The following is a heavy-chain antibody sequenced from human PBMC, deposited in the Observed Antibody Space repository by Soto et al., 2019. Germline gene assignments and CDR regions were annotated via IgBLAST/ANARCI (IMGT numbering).Heavy chain of an antibody. CDR2: IYDMGNT. J-gene: IGHJ3*02. CDR1: GGSISSGGYY. V-gene: IGHV4-31*03. CDR3: ARRRLVYCSSTSCTDYYSEIKAVFAI. D-gene: IGHD2-2*01. Sequence: QVQLQESGPGLVKPSQTLSLTCTVSGGSISSGGYYWSWIRQHPGKVLEWIAYIYDMGNTYYNPSLKSRITISVETSKNQFSLKLSSVPAADTAVYYCARRRLVYCSSTSCTDYYSEIKAVFAIWGQGKMVTVSS.